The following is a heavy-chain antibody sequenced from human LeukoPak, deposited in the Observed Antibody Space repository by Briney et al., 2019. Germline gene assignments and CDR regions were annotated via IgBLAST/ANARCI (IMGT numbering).Heavy chain of an antibody. CDR1: GFTFSSYA. Sequence: GGSLKLSCEASGFTFSSYAMSWVRQAPGKGLEWVSAISGSGGSTYYADSVKGRFTISRDNSKNTLYLQMNSQRAEDTAVYYCAKDVDTAMVRTYYFDFWGQGTLVTVSS. D-gene: IGHD5-18*01. V-gene: IGHV3-23*01. J-gene: IGHJ4*02. CDR2: ISGSGGST. CDR3: AKDVDTAMVRTYYFDF.